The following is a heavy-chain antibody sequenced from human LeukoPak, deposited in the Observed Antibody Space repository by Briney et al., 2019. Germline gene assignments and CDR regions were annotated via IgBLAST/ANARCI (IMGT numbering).Heavy chain of an antibody. D-gene: IGHD3-22*01. J-gene: IGHJ1*01. Sequence: PSETLSLTCTVSGGSISSYYWSWIRQPPGKGLEWIGYIYYSGSTNYNPSLKSRVTISVDTSKNQFSLKLSSVTAADTAVYYCARGGDTSGYYYFEYFHHWGQGALVTVSS. CDR2: IYYSGST. CDR1: GGSISSYY. V-gene: IGHV4-59*01. CDR3: ARGGDTSGYYYFEYFHH.